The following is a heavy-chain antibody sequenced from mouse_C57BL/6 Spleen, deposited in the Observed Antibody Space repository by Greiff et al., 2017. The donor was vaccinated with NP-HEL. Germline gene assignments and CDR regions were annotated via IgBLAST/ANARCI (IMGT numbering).Heavy chain of an antibody. CDR3: ARTSVVAPFFDY. D-gene: IGHD1-1*01. Sequence: QVQLQQPGAELVMPGASVKLSCKASGYTFTSYWMHWVKQRPGQGLEWIGEIDPSDSYTNYNQKFKGKSTLTVDKSPSTAYMQLSSLTSEDSAVYYCARTSVVAPFFDYWGQGTTLTVSS. V-gene: IGHV1-69*01. CDR1: GYTFTSYW. CDR2: IDPSDSYT. J-gene: IGHJ2*01.